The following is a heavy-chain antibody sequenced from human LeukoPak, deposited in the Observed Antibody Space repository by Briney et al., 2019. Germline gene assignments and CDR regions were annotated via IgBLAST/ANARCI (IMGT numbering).Heavy chain of an antibody. V-gene: IGHV1-2*02. CDR3: ARAYGRLQLWATPADY. CDR2: INPNSGGT. CDR1: GYTFTGYY. J-gene: IGHJ4*02. Sequence: GASVKVSCKASGYTFTGYYMHWVRQAPGQGLEWMGWINPNSGGTNYAQKFQSRVTMTRDTSISTAYMELSRLRSDDTAVYYCARAYGRLQLWATPADYWGQGTLVTVSS. D-gene: IGHD5-18*01.